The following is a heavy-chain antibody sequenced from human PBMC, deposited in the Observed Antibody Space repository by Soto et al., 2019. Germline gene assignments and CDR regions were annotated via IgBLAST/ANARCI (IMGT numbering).Heavy chain of an antibody. V-gene: IGHV3-30-3*01. CDR1: GFPFTSYA. D-gene: IGHD3-10*01. Sequence: QVLLVESGGGVVQPGTSLTLSCAASGFPFTSYAMHWVRQTPEKGLQWLTIISSDGSTIHYVDSVKGRFTISRDNSQKTVYLQMNSLRADDTAVYYCARGKGSGSFLIDYWGQGTLVTVSS. J-gene: IGHJ4*02. CDR3: ARGKGSGSFLIDY. CDR2: ISSDGSTI.